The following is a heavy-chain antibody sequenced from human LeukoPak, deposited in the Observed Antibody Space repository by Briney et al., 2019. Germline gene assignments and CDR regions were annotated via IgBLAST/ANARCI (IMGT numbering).Heavy chain of an antibody. D-gene: IGHD6-25*01. J-gene: IGHJ4*02. Sequence: GGSLRLSCAASGISFTSFAMTWVRQAPGKGLEWVSVITGSGRTFYAASVKGRFTISRDNAKNSLYLQMNSLRAEDTAVYYCAIARRGYGDYWGQGTLVTVSS. V-gene: IGHV3-23*01. CDR1: GISFTSFA. CDR2: ITGSGRT. CDR3: AIARRGYGDY.